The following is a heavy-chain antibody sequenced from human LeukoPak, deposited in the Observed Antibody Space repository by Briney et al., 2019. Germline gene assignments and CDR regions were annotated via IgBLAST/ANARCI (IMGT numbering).Heavy chain of an antibody. J-gene: IGHJ4*02. CDR2: ISGSGGST. D-gene: IGHD3-22*01. V-gene: IGHV3-23*01. CDR3: AKDPGGKYYYDSSGYIDY. CDR1: GFTFSSDA. Sequence: GGYLRLYCAASGFTFSSDAMSWVRQAPGKGLEWFSVISGSGGSTYYADSVKGRFTISRDNSKNTLYLQMNSLRAEDTAVYYCAKDPGGKYYYDSSGYIDYWGQGTLVTVSS.